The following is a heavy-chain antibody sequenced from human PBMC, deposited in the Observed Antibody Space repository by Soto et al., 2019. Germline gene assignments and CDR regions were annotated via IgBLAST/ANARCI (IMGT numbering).Heavy chain of an antibody. V-gene: IGHV4-30-4*01. CDR1: GGSISSGDYY. Sequence: SETLSLTCTVSGGSISSGDYYWRWIRQPPGKGLEWIGYIYYSGSTYYNPSLTSRVTISVDTSKNQFSLKLSSVTAADTAVYYCAPLNYHYGKAVWGKGTKVTVS. CDR2: IYYSGST. CDR3: APLNYHYGKAV. J-gene: IGHJ6*04.